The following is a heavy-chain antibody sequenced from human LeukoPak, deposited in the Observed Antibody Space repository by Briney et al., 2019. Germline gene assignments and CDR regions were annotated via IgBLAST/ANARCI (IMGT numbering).Heavy chain of an antibody. Sequence: SETLSLTCAVYGGSFSGYYWSWIRQPPGKGLEWIGEINHSGSTNYNPSLKSRVTISVDTSKNQFSLKLSSVTAADTAVYYCAKFAGIYDSSGFDYWGQGTLATVSS. J-gene: IGHJ4*02. CDR3: AKFAGIYDSSGFDY. CDR2: INHSGST. CDR1: GGSFSGYY. V-gene: IGHV4-34*01. D-gene: IGHD3-22*01.